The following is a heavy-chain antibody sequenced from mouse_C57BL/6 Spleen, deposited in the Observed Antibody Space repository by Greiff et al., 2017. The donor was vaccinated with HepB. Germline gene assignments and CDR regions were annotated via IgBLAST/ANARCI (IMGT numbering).Heavy chain of an antibody. CDR2: ISDGGSYT. V-gene: IGHV5-4*01. D-gene: IGHD1-1*01. CDR1: GFTFSSYA. J-gene: IGHJ2*01. Sequence: EVQLQESGGGLVKPGGSLKLSCAASGFTFSSYAMSRVRQTPEKRLEWVATISDGGSYTYYPDNVKGRFTISRDNAKNNLYLQMSHLKSEDTAMYYCAREGFITTVVATPFDYWGQGTTLTVSS. CDR3: AREGFITTVVATPFDY.